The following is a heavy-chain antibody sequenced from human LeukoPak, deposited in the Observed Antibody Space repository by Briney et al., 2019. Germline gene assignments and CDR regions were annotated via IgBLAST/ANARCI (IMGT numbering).Heavy chain of an antibody. CDR2: INPSGGST. V-gene: IGHV1-46*01. Sequence: GASVKVSCKASGYTFTSYYMHWVRQAPGQGLEWMGIINPSGGSTSYAQKFQGRVTMTRDTSTSTVYMELSSLRSEDTAVYYCARVYSSGYYDDYWGQGTLVTISS. D-gene: IGHD3-22*01. J-gene: IGHJ4*02. CDR1: GYTFTSYY. CDR3: ARVYSSGYYDDY.